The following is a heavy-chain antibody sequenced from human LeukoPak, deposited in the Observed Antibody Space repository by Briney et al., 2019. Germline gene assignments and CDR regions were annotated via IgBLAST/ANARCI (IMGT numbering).Heavy chain of an antibody. CDR2: IYYSGST. Sequence: SETLSLTCTVSGGSISSGGYYWSWIRQHPGKGLEWIGYIYYSGSTYYNPSLKSRVTISVDTSKNQFSLKLSSVTAADTAVYYCARWSTLQPLWYYFDYWGQGTLVTVSP. D-gene: IGHD5-24*01. CDR1: GGSISSGGYY. CDR3: ARWSTLQPLWYYFDY. V-gene: IGHV4-31*03. J-gene: IGHJ4*02.